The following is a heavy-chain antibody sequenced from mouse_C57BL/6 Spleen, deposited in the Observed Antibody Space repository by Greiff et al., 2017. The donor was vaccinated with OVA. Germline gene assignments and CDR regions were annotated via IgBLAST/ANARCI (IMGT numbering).Heavy chain of an antibody. CDR1: GYTFTDYY. J-gene: IGHJ4*01. V-gene: IGHV1-19*01. CDR3: ARGYGSSSYYAMDY. Sequence: VQLQQSGPVLVKPGASVKMSCKASGYTFTDYYMNWVKQSHGKSLEWIGVINPYNGGTSYNQKFKGKATLTVDKSSSTAYMELNSLTSEDSAVYYCARGYGSSSYYAMDYWGQGTSVTVSS. CDR2: INPYNGGT. D-gene: IGHD1-1*01.